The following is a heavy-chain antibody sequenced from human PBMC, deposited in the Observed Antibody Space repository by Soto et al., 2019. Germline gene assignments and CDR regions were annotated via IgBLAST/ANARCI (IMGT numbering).Heavy chain of an antibody. J-gene: IGHJ4*02. CDR3: ARGYYDSSGYPRIDY. Sequence: GGSLRLSCAASGFIFSSYGMHWVRQAPGKGLEWVAVIWYDGSNKYYADSVKGRFTISRDNSKNTLSLHMNSLRAEDTAIYYCARGYYDSSGYPRIDYWGQGTLVTVSS. CDR1: GFIFSSYG. CDR2: IWYDGSNK. V-gene: IGHV3-33*01. D-gene: IGHD3-22*01.